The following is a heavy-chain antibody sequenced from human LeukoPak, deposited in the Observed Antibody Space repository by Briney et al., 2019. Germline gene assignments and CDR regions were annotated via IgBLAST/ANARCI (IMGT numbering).Heavy chain of an antibody. CDR2: IYYSGST. J-gene: IGHJ4*02. CDR3: ARYCSSTSCYTGFDY. D-gene: IGHD2-2*02. Sequence: PSETLSLTCTVSGGSISSSSYYWGWIRQPPGKGLEWIGSIYYSGSTYYNPSLKSRVTISVDTSKNQFSLKLSSVTAADTAVYYCARYCSSTSCYTGFDYWGQGTLVTVSS. V-gene: IGHV4-39*07. CDR1: GGSISSSSYY.